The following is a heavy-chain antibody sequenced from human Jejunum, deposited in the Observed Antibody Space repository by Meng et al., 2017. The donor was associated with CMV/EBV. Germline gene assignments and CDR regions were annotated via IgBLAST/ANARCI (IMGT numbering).Heavy chain of an antibody. D-gene: IGHD2-2*01. CDR3: AKLTSCCYTGYFDY. CDR2: IQYDGTNE. Sequence: SGFTFSSYGMHWVRQAPGMGLAWVAFIQYDGTNEYYVESVKGRFTISRDNSRNTLYLQMDSLRAEDTAVYYCAKLTSCCYTGYFDYWGQGMLVTVSS. CDR1: GFTFSSYG. J-gene: IGHJ4*02. V-gene: IGHV3-30*02.